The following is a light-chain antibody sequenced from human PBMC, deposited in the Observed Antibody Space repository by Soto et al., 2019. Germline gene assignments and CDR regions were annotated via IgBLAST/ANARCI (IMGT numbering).Light chain of an antibody. Sequence: QSVLTQPASVSGSPGQSITISCTGTSSDVGSYNLVSWYQQHPGKAPKLMIYEGSQRPSGVSNRFSGSKSGNTASLTISGLQAEDESEYYCCSFAGSNTFLFGGGTKLTVL. V-gene: IGLV2-23*03. CDR2: EGS. J-gene: IGLJ2*01. CDR1: SSDVGSYNL. CDR3: CSFAGSNTFL.